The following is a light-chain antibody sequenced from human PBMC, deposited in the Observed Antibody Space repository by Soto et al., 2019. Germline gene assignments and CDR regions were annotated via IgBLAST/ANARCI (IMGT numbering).Light chain of an antibody. J-gene: IGKJ4*01. CDR2: DAS. CDR3: QQRSNWPRLT. Sequence: EIVLTQSPATLSLSPGERATLSCRASQSVSSYLAWYQQKPGQAPRLLIYDASNRATGTPARFSGSGSGTDFTLTISSLEPEDCAVYYCQQRSNWPRLTFGGGTKVEIK. V-gene: IGKV3-11*01. CDR1: QSVSSY.